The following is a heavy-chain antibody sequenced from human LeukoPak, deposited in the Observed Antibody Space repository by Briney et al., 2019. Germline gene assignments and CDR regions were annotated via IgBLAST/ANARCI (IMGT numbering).Heavy chain of an antibody. J-gene: IGHJ4*02. V-gene: IGHV1-2*02. CDR2: INPNSGGT. D-gene: IGHD3-22*01. CDR1: GYTFTGHY. Sequence: GASVKVSCKASGYTFTGHYMHWVRQAPGQGLEWMGWINPNSGGTNYAQKFQGRVTMTTDTSTSTAYMELRSLRSEDTAVYYCARVYDSSGYYASPLDYWGQGTLVTVSS. CDR3: ARVYDSSGYYASPLDY.